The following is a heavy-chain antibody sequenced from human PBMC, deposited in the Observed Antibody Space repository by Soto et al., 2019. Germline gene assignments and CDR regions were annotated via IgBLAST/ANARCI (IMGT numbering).Heavy chain of an antibody. D-gene: IGHD3-10*01. CDR3: ARDRKFGDRDY. V-gene: IGHV1-18*01. CDR2: ISGYNGDT. J-gene: IGHJ4*02. Sequence: QVQLVQSGAEVKKPGASVKVSCKTSGYSFTGYGISWVRQAHGQGLEWMGWISGYNGDTNYAQKLQGRVTMTTDTSTRTAYMELWTLRSDDTAVYYCARDRKFGDRDYWGQGTLVTVST. CDR1: GYSFTGYG.